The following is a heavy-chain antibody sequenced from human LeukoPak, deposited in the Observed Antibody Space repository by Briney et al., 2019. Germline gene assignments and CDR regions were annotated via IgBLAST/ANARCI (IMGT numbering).Heavy chain of an antibody. Sequence: SETLSLTCTVSGGSISSNSYYWGWIRQPPGKGLEWIGYIYYSGSTNYNPSLKSRVTISVDTSKNQFSLKLSSVTAADTAVYYCARLTTNPHNYFDYWGQGTLVTVSS. V-gene: IGHV4-61*05. J-gene: IGHJ4*02. CDR2: IYYSGST. CDR3: ARLTTNPHNYFDY. CDR1: GGSISSNSYY. D-gene: IGHD4-11*01.